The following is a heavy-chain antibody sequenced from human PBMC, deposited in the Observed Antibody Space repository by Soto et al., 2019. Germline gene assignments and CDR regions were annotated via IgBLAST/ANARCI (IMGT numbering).Heavy chain of an antibody. D-gene: IGHD4-4*01. CDR2: INHSGST. J-gene: IGHJ6*03. V-gene: IGHV4-34*01. CDR1: GGSFSGYY. CDR3: ASLSSSDYSNYSRRNYYYYYYMDV. Sequence: SETLSLTCAVYGGSFSGYYWSWIRQPPGKGLEWIGEINHSGSTNYNPSLKSRVTISVDTSKNQFSLKLSSVTAADTAVYYCASLSSSDYSNYSRRNYYYYYYMDVWGKGTTVTVSS.